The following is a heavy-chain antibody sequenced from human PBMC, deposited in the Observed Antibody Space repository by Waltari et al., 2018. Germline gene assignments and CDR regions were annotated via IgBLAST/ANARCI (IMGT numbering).Heavy chain of an antibody. V-gene: IGHV4-38-2*01. CDR1: GYSISSGYY. Sequence: QVQLQESGPGLVKPSETLSLTCAVSGYSISSGYYWGWIRQPPGKGLEWIGSIYHSGSTYYNPSLKSRVTISVDTSKNQFSRKLSSVTAADTAVYYCARHGIAVAGYNWFDPWGQGTLVTVSS. D-gene: IGHD6-19*01. CDR3: ARHGIAVAGYNWFDP. J-gene: IGHJ5*02. CDR2: IYHSGST.